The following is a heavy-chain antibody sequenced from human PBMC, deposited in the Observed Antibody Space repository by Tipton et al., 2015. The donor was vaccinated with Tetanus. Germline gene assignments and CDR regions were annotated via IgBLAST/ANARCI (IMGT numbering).Heavy chain of an antibody. V-gene: IGHV1-46*01. D-gene: IGHD3-22*01. Sequence: QVQLVQSGAEVKKPGASVKVSCQASGYTFINHNMHWVRQAPGQGLEWMGIIIPSGGTTRHAQKFQGRVTMTRDTSISTAYMEVSRLRSDDRAIYYCARGMDYDSSGIDDFWGQGTLVTVSS. J-gene: IGHJ4*02. CDR3: ARGMDYDSSGIDDF. CDR1: GYTFINHN. CDR2: IIPSGGTT.